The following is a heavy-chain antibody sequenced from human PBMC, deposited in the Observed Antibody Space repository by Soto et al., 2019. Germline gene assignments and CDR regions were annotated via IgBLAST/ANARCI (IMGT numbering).Heavy chain of an antibody. J-gene: IGHJ1*01. CDR3: ARGWNDFPH. CDR2: IIPISGTA. D-gene: IGHD1-1*01. V-gene: IGHV1-69*01. Sequence: QVQLVQSGAEVKKPGSSVEVSCKASGGTFSNYVITWVRQAPGQGLECMGGIIPISGTANYAQKFQGRVTITADEHTSTVYMELSSLRSEDTAVYYCARGWNDFPHWGQGTLVTVSS. CDR1: GGTFSNYV.